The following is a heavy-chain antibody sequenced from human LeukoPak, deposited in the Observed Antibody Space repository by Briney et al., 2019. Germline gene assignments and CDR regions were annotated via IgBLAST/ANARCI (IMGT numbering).Heavy chain of an antibody. V-gene: IGHV3-21*01. J-gene: IGHJ3*02. CDR2: ITISSSYI. Sequence: GRSLRLSCAASGFTFSSYSMNWVRQAPGKGLEWVSSITISSSYIYYADSVKGRFTISRDNAKNSLYLQMNSLRAEGTAVYYCARVDCSGGSCYPLSDAFDIWGQGTMVTVSS. CDR3: ARVDCSGGSCYPLSDAFDI. D-gene: IGHD2-15*01. CDR1: GFTFSSYS.